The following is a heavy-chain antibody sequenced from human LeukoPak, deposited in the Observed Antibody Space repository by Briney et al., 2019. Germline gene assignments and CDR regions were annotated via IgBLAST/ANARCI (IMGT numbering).Heavy chain of an antibody. V-gene: IGHV1-18*04. CDR3: AGSIAAAGPNRAFDI. CDR1: GYTFTSYG. D-gene: IGHD6-13*01. J-gene: IGHJ3*02. Sequence: ASVTVSCIVSGYTFTSYGISWVRPAHGRGIGWMGWTSTYKGNTNYAQMLQGTLTMTTDPSTSTAYVELRSLRSDDAAVYYCAGSIAAAGPNRAFDIWGQGTMVTVFS. CDR2: TSTYKGNT.